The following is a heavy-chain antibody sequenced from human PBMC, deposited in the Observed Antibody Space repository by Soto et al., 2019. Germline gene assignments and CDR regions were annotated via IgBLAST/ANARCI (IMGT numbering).Heavy chain of an antibody. Sequence: PSETLSLTCAVYGGSFSGYYWSWIRQPPGKGLEWIGEINHSGSTNYNPSLKSRVTISVDTSKNQFSLKLSSVTAADTAVYYCARYPAEIGGGIVGATPYWGQGTLVTGSS. J-gene: IGHJ4*02. CDR2: INHSGST. CDR3: ARYPAEIGGGIVGATPY. V-gene: IGHV4-34*01. D-gene: IGHD1-26*01. CDR1: GGSFSGYY.